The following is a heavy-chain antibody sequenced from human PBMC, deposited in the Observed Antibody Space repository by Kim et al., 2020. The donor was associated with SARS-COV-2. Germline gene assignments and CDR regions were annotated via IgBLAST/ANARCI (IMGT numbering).Heavy chain of an antibody. CDR3: ARDRGYLYYFDY. V-gene: IGHV3-33*01. J-gene: IGHJ4*02. CDR2: K. D-gene: IGHD3-22*01. Sequence: KYYADSVKGRFTISRDNSKNTLYLQMNSRRAEDTALYYCARDRGYLYYFDYWGQGTLVTVSS.